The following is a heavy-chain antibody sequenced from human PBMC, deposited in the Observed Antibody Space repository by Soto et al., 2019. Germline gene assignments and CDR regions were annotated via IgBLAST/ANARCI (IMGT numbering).Heavy chain of an antibody. J-gene: IGHJ4*02. Sequence: PSETLSLTCPVSGYSIRGGYFWAFMRRPPGEELEWVGSIYHTGATSYNPSLKSRVTISVDTWKNQFSLTLTSLTAADTAVYFCARDDHIAEGFRRFFDVWGQGTLVTVSS. V-gene: IGHV4-38-2*02. D-gene: IGHD2-21*01. CDR2: IYHTGAT. CDR1: GYSIRGGYF. CDR3: ARDDHIAEGFRRFFDV.